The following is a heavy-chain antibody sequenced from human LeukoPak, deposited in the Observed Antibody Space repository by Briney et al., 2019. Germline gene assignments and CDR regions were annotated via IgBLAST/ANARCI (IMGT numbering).Heavy chain of an antibody. CDR2: IYHSGST. CDR1: GGSISSGGYS. V-gene: IGHV4-30-2*01. CDR3: ARGGAATVTTYYYGMDV. Sequence: SQTLSLTCAVFGGSISSGGYSWSWIRQPPGKGLEWIGYIYHSGSTYYNPSLKSRVTISVDRSKNQFSLKLSSVTAADTAVYHCARGGAATVTTYYYGMDVWGQGTTVTVS. J-gene: IGHJ6*02. D-gene: IGHD4-11*01.